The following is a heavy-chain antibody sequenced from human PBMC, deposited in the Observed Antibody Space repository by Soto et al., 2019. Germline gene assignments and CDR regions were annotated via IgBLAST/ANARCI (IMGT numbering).Heavy chain of an antibody. CDR2: IYYSGST. V-gene: IGHV4-31*03. CDR3: ARTSRLLPAAMSGAYAFFDY. D-gene: IGHD2-2*01. Sequence: ASETLSLTCTVSGGSISSGGYYWSWIRQHPGKGLEWIGYIYYSGSTYYNPSLKSRVTISVDTSKNQFSLKLSSVTAADTAVYYCARTSRLLPAAMSGAYAFFDYWGQGTLVTVSS. CDR1: GGSISSGGYY. J-gene: IGHJ4*02.